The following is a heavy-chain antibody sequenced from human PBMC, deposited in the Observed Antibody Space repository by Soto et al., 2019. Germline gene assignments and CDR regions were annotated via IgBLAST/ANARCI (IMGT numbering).Heavy chain of an antibody. J-gene: IGHJ5*02. V-gene: IGHV3-33*01. CDR1: GFTFSSYG. Sequence: LRLSCAASGFTFSSYGMHWVRQAPGKGLEWVAVIWYDGSNKYYADSVKGRFTISRDNSKNTLYLQMNSLRAEDTAVYYCAREVWVTTNNWFDPWGQGTLVTVSS. CDR2: IWYDGSNK. D-gene: IGHD4-17*01. CDR3: AREVWVTTNNWFDP.